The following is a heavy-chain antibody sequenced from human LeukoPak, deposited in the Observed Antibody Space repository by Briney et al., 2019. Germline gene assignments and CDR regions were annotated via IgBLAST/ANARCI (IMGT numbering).Heavy chain of an antibody. V-gene: IGHV3-48*04. CDR2: ISDDSSTI. D-gene: IGHD3-22*01. Sequence: PGGSLRLSCAASGFTFSTYSMNWVRQAPGKGLEWLSYISDDSSTIYYADSVNGRFTISRDNAKNSLYLQMNSLRAEDTAVYYCARGPEYYYDSSGYLAYAFDIWGQGTMVTVSS. J-gene: IGHJ3*02. CDR3: ARGPEYYYDSSGYLAYAFDI. CDR1: GFTFSTYS.